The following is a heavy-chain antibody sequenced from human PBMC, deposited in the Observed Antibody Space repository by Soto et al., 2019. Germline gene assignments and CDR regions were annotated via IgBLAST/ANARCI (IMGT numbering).Heavy chain of an antibody. Sequence: GGSLRLSCAASGFTFSSYAMHWVRQAPGKGLGWVAVISYDGSNKYYADSVKGRFTISRDNSKNTLYLQMNSLRAEDTAVYYCASSGPTAGTFSYYYYGMDVWGQGTTVTVSS. CDR1: GFTFSSYA. J-gene: IGHJ6*02. V-gene: IGHV3-30-3*01. CDR2: ISYDGSNK. CDR3: ASSGPTAGTFSYYYYGMDV. D-gene: IGHD6-13*01.